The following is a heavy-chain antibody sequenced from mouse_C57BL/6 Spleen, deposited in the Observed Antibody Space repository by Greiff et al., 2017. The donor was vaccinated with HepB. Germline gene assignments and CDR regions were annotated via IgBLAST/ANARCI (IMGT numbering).Heavy chain of an antibody. CDR3: ARRMNYYGSSFAY. D-gene: IGHD1-1*01. J-gene: IGHJ3*01. V-gene: IGHV1-69*01. CDR2: IDPSDSYT. Sequence: QVQLQQPGAELVMPGASVKLSCKASGYTFTSYWMHWVKQRPGQGLEWIGEIDPSDSYTNYNQKFKGKSTLTVDKSSSTAYMQLSSLTSEDSAVYYCARRMNYYGSSFAYWGQGTLVTVSA. CDR1: GYTFTSYW.